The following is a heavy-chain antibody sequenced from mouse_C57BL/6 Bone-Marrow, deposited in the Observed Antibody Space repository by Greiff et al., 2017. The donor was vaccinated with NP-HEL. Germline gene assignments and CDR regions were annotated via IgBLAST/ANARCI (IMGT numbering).Heavy chain of an antibody. J-gene: IGHJ3*01. CDR2: ISDGGSYT. V-gene: IGHV5-4*01. CDR3: ARDYDGYYAAWFAY. D-gene: IGHD2-3*01. Sequence: EVQLVESGGGLVKPGGSLKLSCAASGFTFSSYAMSWVRQTPEKRLEWVATISDGGSYTYYPDNVKGRFTISRDNAKNNLYLQMSHLKSEDTAMYDCARDYDGYYAAWFAYWGQGTLVTVSA. CDR1: GFTFSSYA.